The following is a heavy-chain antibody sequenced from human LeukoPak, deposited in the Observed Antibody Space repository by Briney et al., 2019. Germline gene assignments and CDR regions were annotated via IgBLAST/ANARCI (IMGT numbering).Heavy chain of an antibody. J-gene: IGHJ5*02. CDR3: ARAYSSSWYLNWFDP. CDR2: IYYSRNT. D-gene: IGHD6-13*01. CDR1: GSSISNYY. Sequence: SETLSLTCTVSGSSISNYYWGWIRQAPGKGLEWIGSIYYSRNTYYNPSLKSRVTISVDTSKNQFSLRLSSVTAADTAVYYCARAYSSSWYLNWFDPWGPGTLVTVSS. V-gene: IGHV4-39*07.